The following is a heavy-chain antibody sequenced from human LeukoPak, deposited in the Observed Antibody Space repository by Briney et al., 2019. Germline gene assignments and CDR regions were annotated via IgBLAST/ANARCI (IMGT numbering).Heavy chain of an antibody. V-gene: IGHV1-69*04. CDR1: GGTFSSYT. CDR3: AREESGRYDFWSGSYYYYYMDV. Sequence: SVKVSCKASGGTFSSYTISWVRQVPGQGLEWMGRIIPILGIANYAQKFQGRVTITEDKSTSTAYMELSSLRSEDTAVYYCAREESGRYDFWSGSYYYYYMDVWGKGTTVTVSS. J-gene: IGHJ6*03. D-gene: IGHD3-3*01. CDR2: IIPILGIA.